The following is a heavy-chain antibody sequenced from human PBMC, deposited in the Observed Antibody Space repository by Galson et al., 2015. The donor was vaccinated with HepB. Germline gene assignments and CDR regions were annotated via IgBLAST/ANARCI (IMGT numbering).Heavy chain of an antibody. Sequence: SLRLSCAASGFTFSSYAMHWVRQAPGKGLEWVAVISYDGSNKYYADSVKGRFTISRDNSKNTLYLQMNSLRAEDTAVYYCARELLWFGELSPFGYWGQGTLVTVSS. CDR1: GFTFSSYA. D-gene: IGHD3-10*01. V-gene: IGHV3-30-3*01. CDR2: ISYDGSNK. J-gene: IGHJ4*02. CDR3: ARELLWFGELSPFGY.